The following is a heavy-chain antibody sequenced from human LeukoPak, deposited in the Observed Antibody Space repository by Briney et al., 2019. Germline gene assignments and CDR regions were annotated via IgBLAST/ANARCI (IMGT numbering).Heavy chain of an antibody. CDR3: ARVRYFDWLFSNDAFDI. D-gene: IGHD3-9*01. Sequence: PSETLSLTCTVSGGSINTPNYYWSWIRQPPGKGLEWIGYIYYSGSTNYNPSLKSRVTISVDTSKNQFSLKLSSVTAADTAVYYCARVRYFDWLFSNDAFDIWGQGTMVTVSS. CDR2: IYYSGST. V-gene: IGHV4-61*01. J-gene: IGHJ3*02. CDR1: GGSINTPNYY.